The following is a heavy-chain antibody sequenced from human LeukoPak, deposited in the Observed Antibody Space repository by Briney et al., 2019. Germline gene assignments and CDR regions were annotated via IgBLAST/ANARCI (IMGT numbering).Heavy chain of an antibody. CDR2: ISYSGAT. Sequence: SETLSLTCTVSGRSISTTNFYWGWIRQPPGRGLEWIGSISYSGATYYNPSLKSRLTVSADTSKKEVSLRLNSVTAADTAVYYCASLPRYDFWAWGQGNLVIVSS. CDR1: GRSISTTNFY. V-gene: IGHV4-39*01. D-gene: IGHD3-3*01. J-gene: IGHJ5*02. CDR3: ASLPRYDFWA.